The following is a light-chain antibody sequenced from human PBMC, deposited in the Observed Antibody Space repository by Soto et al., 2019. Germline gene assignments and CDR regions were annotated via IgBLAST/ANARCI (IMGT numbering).Light chain of an antibody. Sequence: EIVLTQSPGTLSLSPGERVTLSCRASQSVSSSYLAWYQQKPGQAPRLLIYGASSRATGIPVRFSGSGSGTDFTLTISRLEPEDFAVYYCQQYGGSPTFGQGTKVEIK. CDR1: QSVSSSY. CDR3: QQYGGSPT. CDR2: GAS. J-gene: IGKJ1*01. V-gene: IGKV3-20*01.